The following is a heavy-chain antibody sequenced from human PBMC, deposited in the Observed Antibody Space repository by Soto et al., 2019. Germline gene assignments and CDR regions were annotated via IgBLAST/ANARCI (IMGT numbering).Heavy chain of an antibody. CDR1: GFTFSNYG. CDR2: ILSDGSDK. CDR3: VRDDIGDPNGFDI. Sequence: QVQLVESGGGVVQPGRSLRLSCAPSGFTFSNYGMHWVRQAPGKGLEWVAVILSDGSDKHHADSVKGRFTISRDNSRNTLYLQMDSLRAEDTAVYYCVRDDIGDPNGFDIWGQGTMVPSLQ. D-gene: IGHD2-15*01. J-gene: IGHJ3*02. V-gene: IGHV3-33*01.